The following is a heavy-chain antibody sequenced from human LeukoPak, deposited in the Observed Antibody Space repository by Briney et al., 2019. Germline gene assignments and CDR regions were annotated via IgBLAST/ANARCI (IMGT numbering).Heavy chain of an antibody. J-gene: IGHJ4*02. CDR3: ARVVGENFDY. V-gene: IGHV1-69*04. CDR1: GGTFSIYA. D-gene: IGHD2-15*01. Sequence: GASVTVSCTASGGTFSIYAISWVRQAPGQGLEWMGRIVPILGIANYAQKFQGRVTITADKSTSTAYMELSSLRSEDAAVYYCARVVGENFDYWGQGTLVTVSS. CDR2: IVPILGIA.